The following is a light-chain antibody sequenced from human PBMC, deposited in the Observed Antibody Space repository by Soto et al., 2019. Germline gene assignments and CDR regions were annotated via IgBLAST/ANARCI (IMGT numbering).Light chain of an antibody. Sequence: EIVLTQSPATLSLSPGERVTLSCRASQSVSSYLAWYQQKPGQAPRLLIYDASHRATGIPARFSGSGSGTDFTLTISSLEPEDFAVYYCQQRSNWPPTFGQGTKVEIK. V-gene: IGKV3-11*01. CDR2: DAS. CDR3: QQRSNWPPT. CDR1: QSVSSY. J-gene: IGKJ1*01.